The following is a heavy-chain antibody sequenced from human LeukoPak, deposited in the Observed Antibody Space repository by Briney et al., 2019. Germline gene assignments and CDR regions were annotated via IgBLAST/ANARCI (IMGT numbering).Heavy chain of an antibody. V-gene: IGHV3-64D*06. CDR3: VRGTGY. CDR1: GFTFSTYV. Sequence: GGSLRLSCSVSGFTFSTYVMHWVRQAPGKGLEYVSAISSNGDNTYYADSVKGRFTIPRDNSKNTLYLQMSSLRADDTAVYYCVRGTGYWGQGTLATVSS. J-gene: IGHJ4*02. CDR2: ISSNGDNT.